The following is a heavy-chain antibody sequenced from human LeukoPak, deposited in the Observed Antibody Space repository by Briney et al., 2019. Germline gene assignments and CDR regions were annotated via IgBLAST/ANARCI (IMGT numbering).Heavy chain of an antibody. CDR3: ARVSREYGGNYQLDY. Sequence: SVKVSCKASGGTFSSYAISWVRQAPGQGLEWMGGIIPIFGTANYAQKFQGRVTITTDGSTSTAYMELSSLRSEDTAVYYCARVSREYGGNYQLDYWGQGTLVTVSS. CDR1: GGTFSSYA. D-gene: IGHD4/OR15-4a*01. CDR2: IIPIFGTA. J-gene: IGHJ4*02. V-gene: IGHV1-69*05.